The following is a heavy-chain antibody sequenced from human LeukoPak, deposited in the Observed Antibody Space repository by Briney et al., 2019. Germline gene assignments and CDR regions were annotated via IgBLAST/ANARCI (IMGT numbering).Heavy chain of an antibody. Sequence: PGRCLKLSCAASGFNFSSDAMHWVPQAPGKGQEWVSVITNDGRSKYFADSVKGRFTISRDNSKNTLYLPMNSLTAEDTAVFYCAKGLAGYTSGWYGIFDYWGQGALVNVFS. V-gene: IGHV3-30*18. CDR1: GFNFSSDA. CDR2: ITNDGRSK. CDR3: AKGLAGYTSGWYGIFDY. D-gene: IGHD6-19*01. J-gene: IGHJ4*02.